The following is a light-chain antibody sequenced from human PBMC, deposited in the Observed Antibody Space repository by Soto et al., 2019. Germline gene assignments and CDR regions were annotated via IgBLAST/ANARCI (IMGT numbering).Light chain of an antibody. CDR1: SSDVGGYNY. J-gene: IGLJ2*01. CDR3: SSYAGSNKV. Sequence: QSALTQPPSASGSPGQSVTISCTGTSSDVGGYNYVSWYQQHPGKAPTLMIYEVSKRPSGVPDRFSGSKSGNTASLTVSGLQAEDEADYYCSSYAGSNKVFGGGTKVTVL. V-gene: IGLV2-8*01. CDR2: EVS.